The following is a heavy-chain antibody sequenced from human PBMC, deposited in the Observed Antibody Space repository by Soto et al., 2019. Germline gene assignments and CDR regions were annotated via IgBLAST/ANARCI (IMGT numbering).Heavy chain of an antibody. Sequence: GESLKISCKGSGYSFTTYWISWVRQMPGKGLEWVGRIDPSDSYTSYSPSFQGHVTISVDKSISTAYLQWSSLRASDTAMYYWTRDSYTSSYYYYGMDVWGQGTTVTVSS. CDR2: IDPSDSYT. CDR3: TRDSYTSSYYYYGMDV. J-gene: IGHJ6*02. D-gene: IGHD6-6*01. CDR1: GYSFTTYW. V-gene: IGHV5-10-1*01.